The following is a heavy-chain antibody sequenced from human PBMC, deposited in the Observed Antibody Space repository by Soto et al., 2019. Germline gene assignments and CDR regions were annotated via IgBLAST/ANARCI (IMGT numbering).Heavy chain of an antibody. J-gene: IGHJ4*02. D-gene: IGHD5-18*01. CDR3: AGGYSYGSFDY. V-gene: IGHV4-59*01. CDR1: GGSISSSY. CDR2: IYYSGST. Sequence: SETLSLTCTVSGGSISSSYWNWIRQPPGKGLEWIAYIYYSGSTNYNPSLKSRVTISVDTSKNQFSLKLSSVTAADTAVYYCAGGYSYGSFDYWGPGTLVTVSS.